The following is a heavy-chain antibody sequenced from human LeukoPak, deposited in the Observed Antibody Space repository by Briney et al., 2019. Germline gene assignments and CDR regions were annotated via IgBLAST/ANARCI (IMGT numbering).Heavy chain of an antibody. V-gene: IGHV1-24*01. CDR2: FDPEDGET. D-gene: IGHD3-10*01. CDR3: ATLEITMFRGVIIISGFDY. Sequence: GASVKVSCKVSGYTLTELSMHWVRQAPGKGLEWMGGFDPEDGETIYAQKFQGRVTMTEDTSTDTAYMELSSLRSENTDVYYGATLEITMFRGVIIISGFDYWGQGTLVTVSS. CDR1: GYTLTELS. J-gene: IGHJ4*02.